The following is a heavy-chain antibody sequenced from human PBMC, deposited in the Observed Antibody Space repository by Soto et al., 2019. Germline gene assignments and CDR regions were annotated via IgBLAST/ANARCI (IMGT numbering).Heavy chain of an antibody. CDR1: VFTFSSYA. J-gene: IGHJ4*02. CDR2: ISGSGTNI. CDR3: AKVQGTMLAGRAFDY. V-gene: IGHV3-23*01. D-gene: IGHD3-22*01. Sequence: LRLSCAASVFTFSSYAISWGREAPGKGLEWISTISGSGTNIYYPDSLKGRFTISRDNSKNTLYLQMNSLRAEDTAVYYCAKVQGTMLAGRAFDYWGQRTLFAVCS.